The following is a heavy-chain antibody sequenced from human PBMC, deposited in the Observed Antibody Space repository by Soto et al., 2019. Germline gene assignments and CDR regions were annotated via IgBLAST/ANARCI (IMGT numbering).Heavy chain of an antibody. CDR3: ARDRESIAAAGTDYYYYMDV. CDR1: GYTFTGYY. J-gene: IGHJ6*03. Sequence: ASVKVSCKASGYTFTGYYMHWVRQAPGQGLEWMGWINPNSGGTNYAQKFQGWVTMTRDTSISTAYMELSRLRSDDTAVYYCARDRESIAAAGTDYYYYMDVWGKGTTVTVSS. D-gene: IGHD6-13*01. CDR2: INPNSGGT. V-gene: IGHV1-2*04.